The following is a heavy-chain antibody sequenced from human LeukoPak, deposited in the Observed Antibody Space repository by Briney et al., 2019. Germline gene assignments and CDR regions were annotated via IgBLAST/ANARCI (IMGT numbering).Heavy chain of an antibody. J-gene: IGHJ5*02. Sequence: PGRSLRLSCAASGFTVSTNYMSWVRQAPGKGLEWVSVIYSGGSTYYADSVKGRFTISRDNSKNTLYLQMNSLRAEDTAVYYCARDYYDSTGGVNWFDPWGQGTLVTVSS. CDR3: ARDYYDSTGGVNWFDP. V-gene: IGHV3-66*01. CDR2: IYSGGST. CDR1: GFTVSTNY. D-gene: IGHD3-22*01.